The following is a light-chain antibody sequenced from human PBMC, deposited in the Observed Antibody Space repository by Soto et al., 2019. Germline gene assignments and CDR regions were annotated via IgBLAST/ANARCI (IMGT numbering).Light chain of an antibody. CDR1: SSNIGNST. J-gene: IGLJ1*01. CDR2: ANN. V-gene: IGLV1-44*01. CDR3: AAWDDSLNGYV. Sequence: QSVLTQPPSASGTPGQRVTISCSGSSSNIGNSTVNWYQQFPGTAPKLLIYANNRRPSGVPDRFSGSKSGTSASLAISGLQSEDDADYYCAAWDDSLNGYVFAAGTKVTVL.